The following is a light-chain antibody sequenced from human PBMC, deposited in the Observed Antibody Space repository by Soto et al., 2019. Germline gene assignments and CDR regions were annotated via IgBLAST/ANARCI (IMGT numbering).Light chain of an antibody. CDR3: PSYAGSNIWV. V-gene: IGLV2-8*01. CDR2: EVS. Sequence: QSALTQPPSASGSPGQSVTISCTGTSSDVGGYKYVSWYQQYPGKAPKLMIYEVSKRPLGVPDRFSGSKSGKTASLTVSGLQPEDEADYYCPSYAGSNIWVFGGGTKLTVL. J-gene: IGLJ3*02. CDR1: SSDVGGYKY.